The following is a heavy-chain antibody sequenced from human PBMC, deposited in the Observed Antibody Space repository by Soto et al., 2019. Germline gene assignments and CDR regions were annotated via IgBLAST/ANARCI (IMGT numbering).Heavy chain of an antibody. CDR3: AKNSGFYDLLTYFDF. CDR1: GFTFSNYA. J-gene: IGHJ4*02. Sequence: GGSLRLSCAASGFTFSNYAMSWVRQAPGKGLEWVSSISGSGASRFHADSVKGRFSISRDNTKNTLYLEMNSLRGEDTAVYYYAKNSGFYDLLTYFDFWGQGTLVTVSS. V-gene: IGHV3-23*01. D-gene: IGHD3-9*01. CDR2: ISGSGASR.